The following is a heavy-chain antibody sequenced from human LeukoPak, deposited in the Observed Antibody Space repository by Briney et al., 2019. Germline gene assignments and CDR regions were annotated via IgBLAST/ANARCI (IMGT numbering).Heavy chain of an antibody. V-gene: IGHV3-23*01. D-gene: IGHD6-19*01. CDR2: ISGSGGST. J-gene: IGHJ5*02. CDR1: GFTFSSYA. CDR3: AKDSRGAYNWFDP. Sequence: SGGSLRLSCAASGFTFSSYAMSWVRQAPGEGLEWVSAISGSGGSTYYADSVKGRFTISRDNSKNTLYLRMNSLRAEGTAVYYCAKDSRGAYNWFDPWGQGTLVAVSS.